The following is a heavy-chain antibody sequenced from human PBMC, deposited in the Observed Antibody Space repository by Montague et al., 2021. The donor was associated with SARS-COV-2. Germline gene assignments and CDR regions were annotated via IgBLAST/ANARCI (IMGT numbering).Heavy chain of an antibody. V-gene: IGHV4-4*07. CDR2: IYTSGST. CDR1: GDSISSYY. J-gene: IGHJ6*02. D-gene: IGHD5-24*01. Sequence: SETRSLTCTVSGDSISSYYWSWIRQPAGKGLEWIGRIYTSGSTKYNPSLKSRVTMSVDTSKNQFSLKLSSVTAADTAVDYCARDHMTTMFMVYYYGMDVWGQGTTVTVSS. CDR3: ARDHMTTMFMVYYYGMDV.